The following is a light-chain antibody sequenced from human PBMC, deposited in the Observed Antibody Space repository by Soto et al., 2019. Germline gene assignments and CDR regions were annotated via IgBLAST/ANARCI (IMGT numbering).Light chain of an antibody. Sequence: DIQMTQSPSSLSASVGDRVTITCRASQSINDYLNWYQHKPGKGPKLLIYAASTLHTVIPSTFTGSGSGTVFSLTISSLQPEDFATYYCQQSYSTPITFGQGTRLEI. CDR2: AAS. CDR1: QSINDY. V-gene: IGKV1-39*01. CDR3: QQSYSTPIT. J-gene: IGKJ5*01.